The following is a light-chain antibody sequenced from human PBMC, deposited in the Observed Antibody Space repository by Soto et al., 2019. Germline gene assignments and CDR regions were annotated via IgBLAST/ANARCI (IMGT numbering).Light chain of an antibody. CDR3: QSYDSNLSGYV. CDR1: SSNIGAGYD. J-gene: IGLJ1*01. V-gene: IGLV1-40*01. CDR2: GNS. Sequence: QSVLTQPPSVSGAPGQRVTTSCTGSSSNIGAGYDVHWYQQLPGTAPKLLIYGNSNRPSGVPDRFSGSKSGTSASLAITGLQAEDEADYYCQSYDSNLSGYVFGTGTKVTVL.